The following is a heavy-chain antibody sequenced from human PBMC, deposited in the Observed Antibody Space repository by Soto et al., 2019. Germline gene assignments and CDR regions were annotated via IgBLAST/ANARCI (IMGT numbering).Heavy chain of an antibody. Sequence: QVQLVQSGAEVKKPGASVKVSCKASGYTFTGYYMHWVRQAPGQGLEWMGWINPNSGGTNYAQKFQGWVTMTRDTSISTAYMELSRLRSDDTAVYYCARMGIAAAGTGGMDVWGQGTTVTVSS. CDR2: INPNSGGT. J-gene: IGHJ6*02. CDR1: GYTFTGYY. CDR3: ARMGIAAAGTGGMDV. V-gene: IGHV1-2*04. D-gene: IGHD6-13*01.